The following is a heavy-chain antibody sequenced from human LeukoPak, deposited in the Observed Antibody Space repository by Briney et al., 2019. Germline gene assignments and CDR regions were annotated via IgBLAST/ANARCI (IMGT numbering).Heavy chain of an antibody. J-gene: IGHJ5*02. Sequence: GTSVKVSCKASGFTFTSSAMQWVRQARGQRLEWIGWIVVGSGNTSYAQKFQERVTITRDMSTSTAYMELSSLRSEDTAVYYCAADGVVAHHNWFDPWGQGTLVTVSS. CDR1: GFTFTSSA. CDR3: AADGVVAHHNWFDP. V-gene: IGHV1-58*02. CDR2: IVVGSGNT. D-gene: IGHD2-15*01.